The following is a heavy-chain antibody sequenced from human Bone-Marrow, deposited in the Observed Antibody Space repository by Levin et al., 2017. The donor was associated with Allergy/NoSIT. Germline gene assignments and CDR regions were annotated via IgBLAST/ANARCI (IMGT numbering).Heavy chain of an antibody. J-gene: IGHJ5*02. D-gene: IGHD2-2*01. CDR3: ARQTRGVVVVPAATGNTNWFDP. CDR1: GYTFTGYY. CDR2: INPNSGGT. V-gene: IGHV1-2*06. Sequence: PGASVKVSCKASGYTFTGYYMHWVRQAPGQGLEWMGRINPNSGGTNYAQKFQGRVTMTRDTSISTAYMELSRLRSDDTAVYYCARQTRGVVVVPAATGNTNWFDPWGQGTLVTVSS.